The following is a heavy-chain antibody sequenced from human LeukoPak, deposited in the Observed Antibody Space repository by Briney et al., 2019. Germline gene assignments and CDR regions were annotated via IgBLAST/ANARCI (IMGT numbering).Heavy chain of an antibody. Sequence: SETLSLTCTVSGGSISTYYWSWIRQPPGKGLEWIGYIYYSGSTNYNPSLRSRVTISLDTSKNQFSLKLTSVTAADTAVYYCTRVSRDTNGYYYGPLDYWGQGTLVTVSS. D-gene: IGHD3-22*01. CDR3: TRVSRDTNGYYYGPLDY. CDR1: GGSISTYY. J-gene: IGHJ4*02. CDR2: IYYSGST. V-gene: IGHV4-59*12.